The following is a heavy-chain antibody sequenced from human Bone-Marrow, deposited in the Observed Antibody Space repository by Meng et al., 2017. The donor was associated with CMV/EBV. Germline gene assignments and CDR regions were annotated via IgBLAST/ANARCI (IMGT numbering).Heavy chain of an antibody. D-gene: IGHD1-26*01. J-gene: IGHJ4*02. V-gene: IGHV1-69*05. Sequence: SVKVSCKASGGTFSSYAISWVRQAPGQGLEWMGGIIPIFGTANYAQKFQGRVTITRNTSISTAYMELSRLRSDDTAVYYCARMVGATYYFDYWGQGTLVTVSS. CDR3: ARMVGATYYFDY. CDR1: GGTFSSYA. CDR2: IIPIFGTA.